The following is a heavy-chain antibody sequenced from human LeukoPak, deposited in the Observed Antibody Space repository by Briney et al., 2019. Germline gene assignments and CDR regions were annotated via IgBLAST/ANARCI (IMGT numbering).Heavy chain of an antibody. Sequence: SQTLSLTCTVSGGSISSGSYYWSWIRQPAGKGLEWIGRIYTSGSTNYNPSLKSRVTISVDTSKNQFSLKLSSVTAADTAVYYCASYPHYSSMGGLIWGQGTMVTVSS. V-gene: IGHV4-61*02. J-gene: IGHJ3*02. CDR3: ASYPHYSSMGGLI. CDR1: GGSISSGSYY. D-gene: IGHD6-13*01. CDR2: IYTSGST.